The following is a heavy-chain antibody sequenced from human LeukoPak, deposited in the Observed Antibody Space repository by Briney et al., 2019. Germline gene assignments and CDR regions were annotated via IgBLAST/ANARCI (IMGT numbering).Heavy chain of an antibody. CDR1: GFTVSTYV. V-gene: IGHV3-74*03. J-gene: IGHJ4*02. D-gene: IGHD4-23*01. CDR3: ARGRRLYGTSPDYGGNSFDY. CDR2: LNDDATIT. Sequence: PGGSLRLSCAASGFTVSTYVMHWVRRAPRKGLVWVSRLNDDATITTYSDSVKGRFTISRDNAKNTLYLQMNSLRAEDTAVYYCARGRRLYGTSPDYGGNSFDYWGQGTLVTVSS.